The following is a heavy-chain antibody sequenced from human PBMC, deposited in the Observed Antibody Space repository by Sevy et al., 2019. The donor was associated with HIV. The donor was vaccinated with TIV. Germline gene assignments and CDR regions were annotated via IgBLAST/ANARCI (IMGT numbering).Heavy chain of an antibody. J-gene: IGHJ4*02. CDR3: ARGDGGIFGVVIYYFDY. D-gene: IGHD3-3*01. Sequence: GGSLRLSCAASGFTFSNYAMHWVRQAPGKGLEWVAVMSYDGSNKYYADSVKGRFTISRDNSKNTLHLQMNSLRTEDTGVYYCARGDGGIFGVVIYYFDYWGLGTLVTVSS. CDR1: GFTFSNYA. V-gene: IGHV3-30-3*01. CDR2: MSYDGSNK.